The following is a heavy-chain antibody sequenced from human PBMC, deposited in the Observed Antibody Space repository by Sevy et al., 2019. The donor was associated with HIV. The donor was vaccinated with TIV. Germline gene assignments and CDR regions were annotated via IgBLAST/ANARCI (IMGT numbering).Heavy chain of an antibody. CDR1: GFTLNSYW. Sequence: GGSLRLSCVASGFTLNSYWMSWVRQAPGKGLEWVANIKQDGSVKYYVNSVKGRFTISGDNARNLLYLQMNSLRAEDTALYYGVRAIAADGSFWGQGTLVTVSS. J-gene: IGHJ4*02. CDR2: IKQDGSVK. D-gene: IGHD6-13*01. V-gene: IGHV3-7*01. CDR3: VRAIAADGSF.